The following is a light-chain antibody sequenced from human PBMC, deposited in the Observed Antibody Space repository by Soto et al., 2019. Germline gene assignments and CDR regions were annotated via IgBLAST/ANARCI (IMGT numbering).Light chain of an antibody. CDR2: AAS. Sequence: EIVMTQSPATLSVSPGERAPLSCRASQSISRNLAWYQQKPGQAPRLLIYAASTRATGLPARFSGSGSGTEFTLTISSLQSEDFAVYSCQQYNNWPLTFGQGTKVDIK. CDR3: QQYNNWPLT. V-gene: IGKV3-15*01. J-gene: IGKJ1*01. CDR1: QSISRN.